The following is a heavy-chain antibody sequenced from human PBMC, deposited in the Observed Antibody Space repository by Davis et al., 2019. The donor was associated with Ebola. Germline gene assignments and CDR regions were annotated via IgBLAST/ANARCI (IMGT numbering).Heavy chain of an antibody. J-gene: IGHJ4*02. CDR1: GASISSHY. D-gene: IGHD3-10*01. Sequence: SETLSLTCTVSGASISSHYWSWIRQPPGKGLEWIGYIYYTGNTNYNPSLKSRVTISLDTSKNQFSLKLSSVTAADTAVYYCARGPLYGSGSYPLDFWGQGTLVTVSS. V-gene: IGHV4-59*11. CDR3: ARGPLYGSGSYPLDF. CDR2: IYYTGNT.